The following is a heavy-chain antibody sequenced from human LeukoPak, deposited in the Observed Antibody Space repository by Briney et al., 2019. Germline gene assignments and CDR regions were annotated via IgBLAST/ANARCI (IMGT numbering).Heavy chain of an antibody. CDR1: GFTFDDYA. V-gene: IGHV3-9*01. Sequence: GGSLRLSCAASGFTFDDYAMHWVRQAPGKGLEWVSGISWNSGSIGYADTVKGRFTISRDNAKNPLYLQMNSLRAEDTALYYCAKDQGSGYYEGYFDYWGQGTLVTVSS. CDR2: ISWNSGSI. CDR3: AKDQGSGYYEGYFDY. J-gene: IGHJ4*02. D-gene: IGHD3-22*01.